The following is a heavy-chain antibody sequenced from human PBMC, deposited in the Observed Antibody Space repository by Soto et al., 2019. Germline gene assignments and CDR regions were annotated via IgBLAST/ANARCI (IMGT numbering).Heavy chain of an antibody. CDR3: ARPWNSYYYGMDV. J-gene: IGHJ6*02. V-gene: IGHV5-51*01. Sequence: GEFLKISCKGSGYSFTSYWIGWVRQMPGKGLEWMGIIYPGDSDTRYSPSFQGQVTISADKSISTAYLQWSSLKASDTAMYYCARPWNSYYYGMDVWGQGTTVTVSS. CDR1: GYSFTSYW. CDR2: IYPGDSDT. D-gene: IGHD1-1*01.